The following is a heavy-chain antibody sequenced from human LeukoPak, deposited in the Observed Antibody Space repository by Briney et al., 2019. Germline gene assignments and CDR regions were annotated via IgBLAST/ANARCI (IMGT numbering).Heavy chain of an antibody. CDR1: GYTLTELS. D-gene: IGHD3-10*01. V-gene: IGHV1-24*01. CDR3: ATSPTPGSYYNNWFDP. Sequence: ASVKVSCKVSGYTLTELSMHWVRQAPGKGLEWMGGFDPEDGETIYAQKFQGRVTMTEDTSTDTAYMELSSLRSEDTAVYYCATSPTPGSYYNNWFDPWGQGTLVTVSS. J-gene: IGHJ5*02. CDR2: FDPEDGET.